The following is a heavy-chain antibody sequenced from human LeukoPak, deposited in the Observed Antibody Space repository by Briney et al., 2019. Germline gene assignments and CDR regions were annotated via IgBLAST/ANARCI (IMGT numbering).Heavy chain of an antibody. CDR3: AKGPLRGTAAAIDY. J-gene: IGHJ4*02. CDR1: GFTFNNYG. D-gene: IGHD2-2*01. V-gene: IGHV3-30*18. CDR2: ISYDGRNI. Sequence: GGSLRLSCAASGFTFNNYGMHWVRQAPGKGLEWVAVISYDGRNIHYLDSVKGRFTISRDISTDTLWLQMDSLRTEDTAVYYCAKGPLRGTAAAIDYWGQGTLVTVSS.